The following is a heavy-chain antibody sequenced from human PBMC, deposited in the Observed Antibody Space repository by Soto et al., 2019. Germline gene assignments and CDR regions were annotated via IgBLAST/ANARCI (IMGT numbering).Heavy chain of an antibody. Sequence: SVKVSCKASGGTFSGYAISWVRQAPGQGLEWMGGIIPIFGTANYAQKFQGRVTITADESASTAYMELSSLRSEDTAVYYCARDSWNDYYFDYWGQGTLVTVSS. CDR1: GGTFSGYA. CDR3: ARDSWNDYYFDY. D-gene: IGHD1-1*01. V-gene: IGHV1-69*13. J-gene: IGHJ4*02. CDR2: IIPIFGTA.